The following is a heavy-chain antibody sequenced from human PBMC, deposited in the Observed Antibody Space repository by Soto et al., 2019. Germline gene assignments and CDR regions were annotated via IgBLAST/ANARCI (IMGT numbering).Heavy chain of an antibody. CDR1: GYTLTELS. J-gene: IGHJ1*01. D-gene: IGHD6-19*01. V-gene: IGHV1-24*01. CDR2: FDPEDGET. Sequence: GASVKVSCKVSGYTLTELSMHWVRQAPGKGLEWMGGFDPEDGETIYAQKFQGRVTMTEDTSTDTAYMELSSLRSEDTAVYYCATDRAAVAGTPAEYFQHWGQGTLVTVSS. CDR3: ATDRAAVAGTPAEYFQH.